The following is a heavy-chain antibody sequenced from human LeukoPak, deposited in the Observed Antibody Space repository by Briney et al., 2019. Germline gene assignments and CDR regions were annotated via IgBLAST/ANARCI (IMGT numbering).Heavy chain of an antibody. J-gene: IGHJ3*02. CDR2: ISGSGGST. V-gene: IGHV3-23*01. D-gene: IGHD6-13*01. CDR3: AKASSSWYADAFDI. Sequence: GGSLRLSCVAFGFTFSNYAMNWVRQAPGKGLEWVSAISGSGGSTYYADSVEGRFTISRDNSRNTVYLQMHSLRDEDTAIYYCAKASSSWYADAFDIWGQGTMVTVSS. CDR1: GFTFSNYA.